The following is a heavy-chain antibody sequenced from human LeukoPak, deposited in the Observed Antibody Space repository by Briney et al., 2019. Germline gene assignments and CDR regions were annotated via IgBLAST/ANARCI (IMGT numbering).Heavy chain of an antibody. V-gene: IGHV1-24*01. J-gene: IGHJ6*03. CDR1: GYTLTELS. CDR3: ATQRRVPAMMDYYYYMDV. Sequence: GASVKVSCKVSGYTLTELSMHWVRQAPGKGLEWMGGFDPEDGETIYAQKFQGRVTMTEDTSTDTAYMELSSLRSEDTAVYYCATQRRVPAMMDYYYYMDVWGKGTTVTVSS. D-gene: IGHD2-2*01. CDR2: FDPEDGET.